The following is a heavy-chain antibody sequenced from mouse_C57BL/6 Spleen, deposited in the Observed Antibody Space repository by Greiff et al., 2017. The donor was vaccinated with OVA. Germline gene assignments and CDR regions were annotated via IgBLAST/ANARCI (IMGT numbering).Heavy chain of an antibody. J-gene: IGHJ1*03. Sequence: QVTLKESGPGILQSSQTLSLTCSFSGFSLSTSGMGVSWIRQPSGKGLEWPAHIYWDDDKRYNPSLTSRLTISKDTSRHQVFLKITSGDTAETATYYCARRAERGPWYIDVWGTGTTVTVSS. CDR2: IYWDDDK. CDR1: GFSLSTSGMG. V-gene: IGHV8-12*01. CDR3: ARRAERGPWYIDV.